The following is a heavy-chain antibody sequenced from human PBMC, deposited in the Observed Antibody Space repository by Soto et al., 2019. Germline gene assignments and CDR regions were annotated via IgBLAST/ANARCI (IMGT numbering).Heavy chain of an antibody. Sequence: QVRLVQSGAEVKEPGDSVRVSCEASGYTVTAYHIHWVRQAPGQGLEWMGWINPKFGDTGYAQDFQGRVSMSSDMSISTVYMELSRLTSDDTAIYYCARNMDYYYGRGSGNGHGVWGQGTTVTV. CDR1: GYTVTAYH. CDR2: INPKFGDT. J-gene: IGHJ6*02. V-gene: IGHV1-2*02. CDR3: ARNMDYYYGRGSGNGHGV. D-gene: IGHD3-10*02.